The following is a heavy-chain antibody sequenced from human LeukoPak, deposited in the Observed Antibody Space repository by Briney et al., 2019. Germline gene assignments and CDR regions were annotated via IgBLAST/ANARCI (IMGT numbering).Heavy chain of an antibody. CDR1: GGTFNSYA. CDR2: IIPIFGTA. J-gene: IGHJ5*02. V-gene: IGHV1-69*05. CDR3: ARSTNPPYSSTGDWFDP. D-gene: IGHD6-13*01. Sequence: SVKVSCKASGGTFNSYAISWVRQAPGQGLEGRGGIIPIFGTANYAQKFQGRVTITTDESTSTAYMELSSLRSEDTAVYYCARSTNPPYSSTGDWFDPWGQGTLVTVSS.